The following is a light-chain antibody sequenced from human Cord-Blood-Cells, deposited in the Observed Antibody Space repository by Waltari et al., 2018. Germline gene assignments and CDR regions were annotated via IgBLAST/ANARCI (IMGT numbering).Light chain of an antibody. CDR1: STDVCGYKY. CDR2: YVS. Sequence: QSALTQPRSVSGSPGQSVTIHCTGTSTDVCGYKYVSWYQQHPGKAPKLMIYYVSKRPSGVPDRFSGSKSGNAASLTISGLQAEDEADYYCCSYAGSYTLYVFGTGTKVTVL. J-gene: IGLJ1*01. CDR3: CSYAGSYTLYV. V-gene: IGLV2-11*01.